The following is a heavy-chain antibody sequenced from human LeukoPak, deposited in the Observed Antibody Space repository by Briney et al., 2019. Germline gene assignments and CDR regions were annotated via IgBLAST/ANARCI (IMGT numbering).Heavy chain of an antibody. Sequence: SETLSLTCTVSGGSIGCYYWNWIRQPPGKGLEWIGYIYSSGSTAYNPSLRSRVTISVDTSKSQFSLNLTSVTAADTAVYYCARRPYPYYLDHWGQGALVPVSS. CDR1: GGSIGCYY. CDR3: ARRPYPYYLDH. CDR2: IYSSGST. V-gene: IGHV4-59*08. J-gene: IGHJ4*02.